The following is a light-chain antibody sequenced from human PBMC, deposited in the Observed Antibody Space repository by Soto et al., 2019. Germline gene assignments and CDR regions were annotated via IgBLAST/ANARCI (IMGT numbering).Light chain of an antibody. J-gene: IGLJ2*01. CDR3: SSYTYSSTHVV. V-gene: IGLV2-14*01. CDR2: EVS. Sequence: QSVLTQPASVSGSPGQSITISCTGTSSDVGGYNCVSWYQQHPGKAPKLMIYEVSNRPSGVSNRFSGSKSGNTASLTISGLQAEDEADYYCSSYTYSSTHVVFGGGTKLTVL. CDR1: SSDVGGYNC.